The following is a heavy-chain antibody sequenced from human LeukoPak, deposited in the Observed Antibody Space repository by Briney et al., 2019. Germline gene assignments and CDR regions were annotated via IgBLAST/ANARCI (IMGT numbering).Heavy chain of an antibody. CDR2: INPNSGGT. J-gene: IGHJ4*02. V-gene: IGHV1-2*02. D-gene: IGHD3-10*01. CDR3: ARAPPHYYGSGSYLWYFDY. CDR1: GYTFTSYY. Sequence: GASVKVSCKASGYTFTSYYMHWVRQAPGQGLEWMGWINPNSGGTNYAQKFQGRVTMTRDTSISTAYMELSRLRSDDTAVYYCARAPPHYYGSGSYLWYFDYWGQGTLVTVSS.